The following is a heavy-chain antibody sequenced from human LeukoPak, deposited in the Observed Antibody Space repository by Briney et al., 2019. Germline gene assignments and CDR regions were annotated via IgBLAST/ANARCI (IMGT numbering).Heavy chain of an antibody. J-gene: IGHJ5*02. CDR2: IIPIFGTA. Sequence: ASVKVSCKASGGTFSSYAISWVRQAPGQGLEWMGGIIPIFGTANYAQKFQGRVTITADESTSTAYMELSSLRSEDTAVYYCARDSTPSSYYDFWSGYRNWFDPWGQGTLVTVSS. D-gene: IGHD3-3*01. CDR3: ARDSTPSSYYDFWSGYRNWFDP. V-gene: IGHV1-69*13. CDR1: GGTFSSYA.